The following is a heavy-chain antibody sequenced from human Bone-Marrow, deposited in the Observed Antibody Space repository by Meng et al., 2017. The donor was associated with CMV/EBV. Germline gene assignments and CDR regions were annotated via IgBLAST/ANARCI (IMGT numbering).Heavy chain of an antibody. Sequence: ASVKVSCKASGYTFTSYGISWVRQAPGQGLEWMGWISAYNGNTNYVQKLQGRVTMTTDTSTSTAYMELRSLRSDDTDVYYCERDERGYCSCTSCYTSIDYYYYGMDVWGQGTTVTVSS. CDR2: ISAYNGNT. V-gene: IGHV1-18*01. D-gene: IGHD2-2*02. CDR1: GYTFTSYG. CDR3: ERDERGYCSCTSCYTSIDYYYYGMDV. J-gene: IGHJ6*02.